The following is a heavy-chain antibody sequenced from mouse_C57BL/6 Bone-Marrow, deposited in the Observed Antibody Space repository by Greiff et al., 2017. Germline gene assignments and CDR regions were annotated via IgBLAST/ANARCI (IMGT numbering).Heavy chain of an antibody. CDR2: IRNKANGYTT. CDR3: ARYPLPTLVPGYAMGY. D-gene: IGHD1-1*01. J-gene: IGHJ4*01. V-gene: IGHV7-3*01. Sequence: EVKLVESGGGLVQPGGSLSLSCAASGFTFTDYYMSWVRQPPGKALEWLGFIRNKANGYTTEYSASVKGRFTISSDNSQSILYLQMNALRAEDSATEYCARYPLPTLVPGYAMGYWGQGTSVTVFS. CDR1: GFTFTDYY.